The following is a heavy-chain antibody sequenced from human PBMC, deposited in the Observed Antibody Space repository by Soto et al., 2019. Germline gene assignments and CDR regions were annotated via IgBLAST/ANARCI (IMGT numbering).Heavy chain of an antibody. V-gene: IGHV4-4*02. CDR3: ASRSYAMDV. CDR1: GGSISSSNW. Sequence: QVQLQESGPGLVKPSGALSLTCAVSGGSISSSNWWSWVRQPPGKGLERIGEIFHNGNTYSNPSLTGRVTMSVDKSKNQFSLNLNPVTTADTAVYYCASRSYAMDVWGQGTTVTVSS. CDR2: IFHNGNT. J-gene: IGHJ6*02.